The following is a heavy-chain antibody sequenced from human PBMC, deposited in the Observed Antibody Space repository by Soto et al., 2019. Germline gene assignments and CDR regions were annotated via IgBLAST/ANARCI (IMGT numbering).Heavy chain of an antibody. D-gene: IGHD2-2*01. CDR3: ARTRQRRPVFYVDY. CDR2: IIPKYGTT. J-gene: IGHJ4*02. V-gene: IGHV1-69*01. Sequence: QVQLMQSGAEVTKPGSSVKVSCKASGGPFNTFGISWVRQAPGHGLEWMGGIIPKYGTTNYARRFQGRVTITADESTTTAYLELSSLRHDDTAIYYCARTRQRRPVFYVDYWGQGTPISVTS. CDR1: GGPFNTFG.